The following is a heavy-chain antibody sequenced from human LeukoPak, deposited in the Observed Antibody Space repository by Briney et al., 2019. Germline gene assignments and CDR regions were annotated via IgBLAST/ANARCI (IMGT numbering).Heavy chain of an antibody. Sequence: GGSLRLSCAASGFTFSSYGMHWVRQAPGKGLEWVAVISYDGSNKYYADSVKGRFTISRDNSKNTLYLQMNSLRAEDTAVYYCAKEWITMVRGVIISAFDYWGQGTLVTVPS. CDR1: GFTFSSYG. CDR2: ISYDGSNK. CDR3: AKEWITMVRGVIISAFDY. D-gene: IGHD3-10*01. V-gene: IGHV3-30*18. J-gene: IGHJ4*02.